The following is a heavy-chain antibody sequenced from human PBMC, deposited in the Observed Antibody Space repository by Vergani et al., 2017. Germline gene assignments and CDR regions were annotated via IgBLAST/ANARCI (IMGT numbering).Heavy chain of an antibody. D-gene: IGHD6-13*01. CDR1: GGTFSSYT. V-gene: IGHV1-69*02. J-gene: IGHJ5*01. Sequence: QVQLVQSGAEVKKPGSSVKVSCKASGGTFSSYTISWGRQAPGQGLEWMGRIIPILGIANYAQKFQGKVTITADKSTSTAYMELSSLRSEDTAVYYCARGDSSSWFVYWGQGTLVTVSS. CDR2: IIPILGIA. CDR3: ARGDSSSWFVY.